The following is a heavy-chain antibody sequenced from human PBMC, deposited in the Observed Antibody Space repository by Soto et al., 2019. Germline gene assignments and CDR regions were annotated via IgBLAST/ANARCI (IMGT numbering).Heavy chain of an antibody. V-gene: IGHV4-39*01. Sequence: SETLSLTCTVSGGSISSSSTYWGWIRQPPGKGLEWIGSIYHSGSSHYNPSLKSRVAISVDTSKNQFSLKVRSVTAADSAVYYCARHWIAGSAIPWGQGTLVTVPQ. CDR2: IYHSGSS. D-gene: IGHD2-2*01. CDR3: ARHWIAGSAIP. J-gene: IGHJ5*02. CDR1: GGSISSSSTY.